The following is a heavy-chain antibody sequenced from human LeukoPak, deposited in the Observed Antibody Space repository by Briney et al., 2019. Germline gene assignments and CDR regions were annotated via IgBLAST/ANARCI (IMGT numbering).Heavy chain of an antibody. CDR2: LFHSGST. Sequence: PSETLSLTCTVSGDSISNGFYYWAWIRQPPEKGLEWIGSLFHSGSTYYNPSLQSRVSISVDTSKNQFSLKLTSVTAADTAVYYCARTRHITVAGHFDYWGRGTLVTVSS. CDR1: GDSISNGFYY. D-gene: IGHD6-19*01. CDR3: ARTRHITVAGHFDY. J-gene: IGHJ4*02. V-gene: IGHV4-39*01.